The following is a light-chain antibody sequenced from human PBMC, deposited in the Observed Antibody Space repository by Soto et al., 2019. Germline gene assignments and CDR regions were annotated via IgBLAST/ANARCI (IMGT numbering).Light chain of an antibody. J-gene: IGKJ2*01. V-gene: IGKV3-20*01. CDR1: HSFSSRP. Sequence: EVVLTQYPVTLSLSPGERAPLSCRASHSFSSRPLAWYQQKPGQAPRLLIYGGSSRATGIPDRFRGSGSGTYFTLAVRRREPEDFAVYYCQQYKTFGQGTKREIK. CDR3: QQYKT. CDR2: GGS.